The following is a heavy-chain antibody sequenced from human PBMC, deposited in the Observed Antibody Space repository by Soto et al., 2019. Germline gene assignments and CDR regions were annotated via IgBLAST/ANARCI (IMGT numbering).Heavy chain of an antibody. CDR3: ARDAGVIVVVPAAYDY. D-gene: IGHD2-2*01. J-gene: IGHJ4*02. V-gene: IGHV3-7*01. CDR2: IKQDGSEK. CDR1: GFTFSSYW. Sequence: GGSLRLSCAASGFTFSSYWMSWVRQAPGKGLEWVANIKQDGSEKYYVDSVKGRFTISRDNAKNSLYLQMNSLRAEDTAVYYCARDAGVIVVVPAAYDYWGQGTLVTVSS.